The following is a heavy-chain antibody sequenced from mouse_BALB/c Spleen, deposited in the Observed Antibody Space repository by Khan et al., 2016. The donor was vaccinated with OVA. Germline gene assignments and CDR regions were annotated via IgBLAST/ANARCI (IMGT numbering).Heavy chain of an antibody. CDR3: ARGNYYGYYFDY. CDR2: ISYSGFT. D-gene: IGHD1-1*01. V-gene: IGHV3-2*02. J-gene: IGHJ2*01. Sequence: EVQLQESGPGLVKPSQSLSLTCTVTGYSITSGYAWNLIRQFPRNQLGLVGYISYSGFTTYTPTHKSQNSVTRDTSKNQFFRQLTSVTTEDTATYYCARGNYYGYYFDYWGQGTTLTVSS. CDR1: GYSITSGYA.